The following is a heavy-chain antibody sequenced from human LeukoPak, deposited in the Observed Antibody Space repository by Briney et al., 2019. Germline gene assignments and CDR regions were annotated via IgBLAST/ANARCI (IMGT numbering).Heavy chain of an antibody. D-gene: IGHD2-2*01. CDR3: ARDPYCSSTSCWPPTPFYYYYGMDV. CDR1: GFTVGSNY. CDR2: IKHDGSEK. V-gene: IGHV3-7*01. Sequence: GGSLRLSCAASGFTVGSNYMSWVRQAPGKGLEWVASIKHDGSEKYYVDSVRGRFTISRDNSKNTLYLQMNSLRAEDTAVYYCARDPYCSSTSCWPPTPFYYYYGMDVWGQGTTVTVSS. J-gene: IGHJ6*02.